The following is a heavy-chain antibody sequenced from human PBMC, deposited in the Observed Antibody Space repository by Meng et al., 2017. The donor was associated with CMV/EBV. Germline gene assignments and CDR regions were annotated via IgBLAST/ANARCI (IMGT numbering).Heavy chain of an antibody. V-gene: IGHV3-20*04. CDR3: ARDPRDGSSWYWVDY. D-gene: IGHD6-13*01. CDR1: GFTFDDYG. Sequence: GESLKISCAASGFTFDDYGMSWVRQAPGKGLEWVPGINWNGGSTGYADSVKGRFTISRDNAKNSLYLQMNSLRAEDTALYYCARDPRDGSSWYWVDYWGQGTLVTVSS. CDR2: INWNGGST. J-gene: IGHJ4*02.